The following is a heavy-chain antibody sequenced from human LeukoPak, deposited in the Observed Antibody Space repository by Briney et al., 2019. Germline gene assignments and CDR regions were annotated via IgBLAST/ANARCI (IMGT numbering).Heavy chain of an antibody. D-gene: IGHD3-22*01. CDR2: IIPILGIA. V-gene: IGHV1-69*04. CDR1: GGTFSSYA. Sequence: SVKVSCKASGGTFSSYAISWVRQAPGQGLEWMGRIIPILGIANYAQKFQGRVTITADKSTSTAYMELSSLRSEDTAVYYCAREGITMIVVVIWGQGPLVTVSS. J-gene: IGHJ4*02. CDR3: AREGITMIVVVI.